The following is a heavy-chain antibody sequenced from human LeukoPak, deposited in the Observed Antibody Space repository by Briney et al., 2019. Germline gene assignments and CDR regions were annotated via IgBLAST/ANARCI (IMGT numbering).Heavy chain of an antibody. CDR2: ISYDGSNK. J-gene: IGHJ4*02. Sequence: GGSLRLSCAASGFTFSSYAMHWVRQAPGKGLEWVAVISYDGSNKYYADSVKGRFTISRDNSKNTLYLQMNSLRAEDTAVYYCAKIYDSSGYYYHGGYYFDYWGQGTLVTVSS. D-gene: IGHD3-22*01. V-gene: IGHV3-30-3*01. CDR1: GFTFSSYA. CDR3: AKIYDSSGYYYHGGYYFDY.